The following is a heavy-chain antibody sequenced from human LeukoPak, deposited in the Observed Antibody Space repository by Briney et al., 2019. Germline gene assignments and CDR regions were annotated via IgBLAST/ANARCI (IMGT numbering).Heavy chain of an antibody. CDR1: GYTLTEFS. CDR2: FDPEDEDP. V-gene: IGHV1-24*01. Sequence: ASEKVSCKVSGYTLTEFSIHWVRQAPGKGLEWVGGFDPEDEDPIYAQKFQGRVTMSEDTSIDTAYMELRSLRSEDTAVYYCTTTTSISFGGVIAPDVDYWGQGTLVTVSS. CDR3: TTTTSISFGGVIAPDVDY. J-gene: IGHJ4*02. D-gene: IGHD3-16*02.